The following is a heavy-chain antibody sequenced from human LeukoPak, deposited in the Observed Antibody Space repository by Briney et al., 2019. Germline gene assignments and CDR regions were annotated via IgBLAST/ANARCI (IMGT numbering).Heavy chain of an antibody. D-gene: IGHD6-13*01. Sequence: SGPTLVKPTQTLTLTCTFSGFSLSTSGVCVGWIRQPPGKALEWLALIYWDDDKRYSPSLKSRLTITKDTSKNQVVLTMTNMDPVDTATYYCAHSGGMLAAAGTEVFDYWGQGTLVTVSS. CDR1: GFSLSTSGVC. J-gene: IGHJ4*02. V-gene: IGHV2-5*02. CDR2: IYWDDDK. CDR3: AHSGGMLAAAGTEVFDY.